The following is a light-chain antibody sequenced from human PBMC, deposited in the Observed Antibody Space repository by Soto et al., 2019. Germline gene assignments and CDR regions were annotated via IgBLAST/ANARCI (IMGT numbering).Light chain of an antibody. CDR3: LESSSALT. CDR2: KAS. V-gene: IGKV1-5*03. Sequence: DIPMTPSPSTPSPFVGDRVTITCRASQSISSWLAWYQQKPGKAPKLLIYKASSLESGVPSRFSGSGSGTDFTLTISSLQPEDLATYYCLESSSALTFGQGTRLEI. CDR1: QSISSW. J-gene: IGKJ5*01.